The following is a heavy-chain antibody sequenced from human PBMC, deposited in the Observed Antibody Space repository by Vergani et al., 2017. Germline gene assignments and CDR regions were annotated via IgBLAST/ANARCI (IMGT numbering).Heavy chain of an antibody. CDR1: GFTFSSYS. Sequence: EVQLVESGGGLVKPGGSLRLSCAASGFTFSSYSMNWVRQAPGKGLELVSSISSSSSYIYYADSVKGRFTISRDNAKNSLYLQMNSLRAEDTAVYYCARDLHDFFDYWGQGTLVTVSS. J-gene: IGHJ4*02. CDR3: ARDLHDFFDY. V-gene: IGHV3-21*01. CDR2: ISSSSSYI. D-gene: IGHD3-3*01.